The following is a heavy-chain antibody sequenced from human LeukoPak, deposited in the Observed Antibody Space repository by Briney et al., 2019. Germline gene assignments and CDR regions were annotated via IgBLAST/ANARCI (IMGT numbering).Heavy chain of an antibody. Sequence: GSLRPSRAAFGFTFRSYSLNWVRQAPGKGLEWVSSISSSSSYIYYADSVKGRFTISRDNAKKSLYLQMNSLRAEDTAVYYCARGGYDFDYWGQGTLVTVSS. CDR2: ISSSSSYI. CDR3: ARGGYDFDY. J-gene: IGHJ4*02. D-gene: IGHD5-12*01. CDR1: GFTFRSYS. V-gene: IGHV3-21*01.